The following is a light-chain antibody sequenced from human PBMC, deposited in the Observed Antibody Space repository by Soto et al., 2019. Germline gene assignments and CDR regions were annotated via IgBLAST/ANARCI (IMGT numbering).Light chain of an antibody. CDR3: SSYTNINTRACV. J-gene: IGLJ1*01. V-gene: IGLV2-14*01. CDR1: SGDIGSYNR. Sequence: LTQPASVSGSPGQSITISCTGTSGDIGSYNRVSWYQQHPGKAPKLIIYEVTDRPSGVSNRFSGSKSGNTASLTISGLQAEDEAEYYCSSYTNINTRACVFGTGTKVTVL. CDR2: EVT.